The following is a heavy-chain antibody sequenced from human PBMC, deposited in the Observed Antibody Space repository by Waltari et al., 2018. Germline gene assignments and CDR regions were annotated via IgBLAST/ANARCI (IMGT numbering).Heavy chain of an antibody. D-gene: IGHD6-6*01. V-gene: IGHV4-59*01. CDR3: ARGTAAARPFWFDP. J-gene: IGHJ5*02. CDR2: IDYSGST. CDR1: GCSISSYY. Sequence: QVQLQESGPGLVKPSETLSLTCTVSGCSISSYYWSWIRPPPGKGLEWIGYIDYSGSTNYTPSRKSRVTISVDTSKNQFSRKLSSGTAADTAVDYCARGTAAARPFWFDPWGQGTLVTVSS.